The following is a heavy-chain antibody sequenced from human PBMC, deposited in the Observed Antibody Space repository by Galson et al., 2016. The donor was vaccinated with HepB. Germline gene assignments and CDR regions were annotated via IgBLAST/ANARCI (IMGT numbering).Heavy chain of an antibody. CDR3: ARDLRGMIRFFDWSTHFDS. CDR2: ISGTSTYI. J-gene: IGHJ4*02. CDR1: GFTFNTYS. D-gene: IGHD3-9*01. V-gene: IGHV3-21*01. Sequence: FLRLSCAASGFTFNTYSMNWVRQAPGKGLEWVSSISGTSTYIYYADSVKGRFTISRDNAKNSLYLQMNNVRAEDTAVYYCARDLRGMIRFFDWSTHFDSGGQGTLVTVSS.